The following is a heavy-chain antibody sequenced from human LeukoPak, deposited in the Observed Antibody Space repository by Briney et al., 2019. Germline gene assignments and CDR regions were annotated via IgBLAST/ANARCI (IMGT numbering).Heavy chain of an antibody. D-gene: IGHD3-16*01. Sequence: GGSLRLSCAASGFTFSSYSMDWVRQAPGKGLEWVSSISSSSSYIYYADSVKGRFTISRDNAKNSLYLQMNSLRAEDTAVYYCAGPGRKITYYYYYMDVWRKGTTVTVSS. CDR1: GFTFSSYS. V-gene: IGHV3-21*01. CDR2: ISSSSSYI. J-gene: IGHJ6*03. CDR3: AGPGRKITYYYYYMDV.